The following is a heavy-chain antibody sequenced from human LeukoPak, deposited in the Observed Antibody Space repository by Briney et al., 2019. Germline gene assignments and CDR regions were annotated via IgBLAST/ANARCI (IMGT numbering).Heavy chain of an antibody. Sequence: PGGSLRLSCAASGFTFSSYRMYWVRQAPGKGLVWVSRINSDGSSTTYADSVKGRFTISRDNAKNTLYLQMNSLRVEDTAVYYCAREGRVTGYDFDCWGQGTLVTVSS. CDR3: AREGRVTGYDFDC. V-gene: IGHV3-74*01. J-gene: IGHJ4*02. D-gene: IGHD5-12*01. CDR2: INSDGSST. CDR1: GFTFSSYR.